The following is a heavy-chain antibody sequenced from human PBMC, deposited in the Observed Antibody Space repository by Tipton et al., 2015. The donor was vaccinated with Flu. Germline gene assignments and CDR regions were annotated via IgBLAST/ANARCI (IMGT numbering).Heavy chain of an antibody. CDR2: IYFTGKT. CDR1: GVSISSGGYY. V-gene: IGHV4-31*11. Sequence: TLSLTCAVSGVSISSGGYYWSWIRQHPGKGLEWIGYIYFTGKTYYNSSLQSRVSISVDTSKNQFSLKLSSVTAADTAVYYCARAGESGSGIYYYHGMDVWGQGTTVTVSS. CDR3: ARAGESGSGIYYYHGMDV. J-gene: IGHJ6*02. D-gene: IGHD3-10*01.